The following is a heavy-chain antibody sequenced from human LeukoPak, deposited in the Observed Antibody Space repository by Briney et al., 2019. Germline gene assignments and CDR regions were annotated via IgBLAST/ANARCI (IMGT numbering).Heavy chain of an antibody. D-gene: IGHD2-2*01. CDR1: GFTFSSYE. J-gene: IGHJ6*02. V-gene: IGHV3-48*03. Sequence: GGSPRLSCAASGFTFSSYEMNWVRQAPGKGLEWVSYISSSGSTIYYADSVKGRFTISRDNAKNSLYLQMNSLRAEDTAVYYCARDLIVVVPAAAYYYYYGMDVWGQGTTVTVSS. CDR3: ARDLIVVVPAAAYYYYYGMDV. CDR2: ISSSGSTI.